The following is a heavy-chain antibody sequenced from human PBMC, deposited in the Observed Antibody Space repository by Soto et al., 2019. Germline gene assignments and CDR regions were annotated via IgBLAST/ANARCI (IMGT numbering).Heavy chain of an antibody. CDR2: MSHSGGT. J-gene: IGHJ3*02. CDR3: ARVERGTVTTVVDAFDI. V-gene: IGHV4-61*01. CDR1: GGFVSSGSYY. Sequence: SETLSLTCAVYGGFVSSGSYYWILIRQPPGKGLEWIGEMSHSGGTHFNPSLKSRVTISVDTSKNQFSLNIYSVTAADTALYYCARVERGTVTTVVDAFDIWGPGTMVTVSS. D-gene: IGHD1-1*01.